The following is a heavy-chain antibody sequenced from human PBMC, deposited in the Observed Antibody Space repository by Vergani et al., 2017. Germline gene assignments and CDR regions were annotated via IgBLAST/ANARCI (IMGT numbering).Heavy chain of an antibody. CDR2: IYYSGST. V-gene: IGHV4-59*01. J-gene: IGHJ4*02. CDR1: GGSISSYY. D-gene: IGHD2-21*01. CDR3: ARAWKHSTRFDY. Sequence: QVQLQESGPGLVKPSETLSLTCTVSGGSISSYYWSWIRQPPGKGLEWFGYIYYSGSTNYNPSLKSRVTISVDTSKNQFSLKLSSVTAADTAVYYCARAWKHSTRFDYWGQGTLVTVSS.